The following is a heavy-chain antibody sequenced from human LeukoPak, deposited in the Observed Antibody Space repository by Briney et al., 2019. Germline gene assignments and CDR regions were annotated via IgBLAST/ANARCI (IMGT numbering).Heavy chain of an antibody. D-gene: IGHD2-21*01. CDR1: GGSISSYY. J-gene: IGHJ3*02. V-gene: IGHV4-59*12. Sequence: PSETLSLTCTVSGGSISSYYWSWIRQPPGKGLEWIGYIYYSGSTYYNPSLKSRVTISVDTSKNQFSLKLSSVTAADTAVYYCARSKTHVAPGAFDIWGQGTMVTVSS. CDR2: IYYSGST. CDR3: ARSKTHVAPGAFDI.